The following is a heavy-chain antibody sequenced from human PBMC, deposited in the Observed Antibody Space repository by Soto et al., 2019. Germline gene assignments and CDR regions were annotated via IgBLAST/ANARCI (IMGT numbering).Heavy chain of an antibody. J-gene: IGHJ4*02. CDR2: IDGSGNT. V-gene: IGHV4-34*01. Sequence: SETLSLTCAVNSESLRGYYWSWIRQSPGKGLEWIGEIDGSGNTNYSPSLRSRVAMSVDTSKNHFSLNLNSVSAADTAAYYCVGARGRLVGFDYWGQGTLVTVSS. CDR3: VGARGRLVGFDY. CDR1: SESLRGYY. D-gene: IGHD1-26*01.